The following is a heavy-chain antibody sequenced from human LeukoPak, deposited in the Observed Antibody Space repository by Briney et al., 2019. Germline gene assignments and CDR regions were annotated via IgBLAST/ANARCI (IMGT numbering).Heavy chain of an antibody. CDR1: GFTFDDYA. D-gene: IGHD5-18*01. V-gene: IGHV3-9*01. CDR3: AKDGYSYGLYYFDY. J-gene: IGHJ4*02. Sequence: GRSLRLSCAASGFTFDDYAMHWVRQAPGKGLEWVSGISWNSGSIGYADSVKGRFTISRDNAKNSLYLQMNSLRAEDTALYYCAKDGYSYGLYYFDYWGQGTLVTVSS. CDR2: ISWNSGSI.